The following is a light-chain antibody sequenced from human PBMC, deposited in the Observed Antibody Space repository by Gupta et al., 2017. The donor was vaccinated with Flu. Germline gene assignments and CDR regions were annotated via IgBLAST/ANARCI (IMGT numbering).Light chain of an antibody. CDR3: LQYGSSPWT. J-gene: IGKJ1*01. V-gene: IGKV3-20*01. CDR2: GAS. Sequence: EIVLTQSPGTLSLSPGERATLSCRASQSVSSSYLAWYQQKPGQAPRLLIYGASSRATDIPDRFSGSGSGTDFTLAISRLEPEDFAVYYCLQYGSSPWTFGQGTRVENK. CDR1: QSVSSSY.